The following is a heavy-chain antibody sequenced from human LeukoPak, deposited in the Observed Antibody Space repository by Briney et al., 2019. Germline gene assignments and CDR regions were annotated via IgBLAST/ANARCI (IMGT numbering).Heavy chain of an antibody. CDR2: FSGSGHKT. CDR3: AKAGPYSYGSRSYYSDF. CDR1: GFPFSNFV. J-gene: IGHJ4*02. D-gene: IGHD3-10*01. Sequence: GGSLGLSFEASGFPFSNFVMTWVRPAPGKGLGWVSVFSGSGHKTNYAASVKGRFAISRDNFKNTLYLQMNSLRVEDTAVYYCAKAGPYSYGSRSYYSDFWGQGTLVTVSS. V-gene: IGHV3-23*01.